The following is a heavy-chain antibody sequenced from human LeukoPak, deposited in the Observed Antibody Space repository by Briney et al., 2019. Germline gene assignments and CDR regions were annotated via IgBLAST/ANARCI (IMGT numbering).Heavy chain of an antibody. CDR3: ARDWGRGNSGYKDY. D-gene: IGHD3-22*01. V-gene: IGHV3-33*01. Sequence: PGGSLRLSCAASGFTFSDYGMHWVRQAPGKGLEWVSVIWYDGSNQYYSDSVKGRFTISRDNSKNTLYLQMKSLGAEDTAMYYCARDWGRGNSGYKDYWGQGTLVAVSS. CDR1: GFTFSDYG. CDR2: IWYDGSNQ. J-gene: IGHJ4*02.